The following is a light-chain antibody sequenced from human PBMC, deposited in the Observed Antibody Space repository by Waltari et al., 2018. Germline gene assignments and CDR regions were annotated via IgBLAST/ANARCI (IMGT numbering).Light chain of an antibody. J-gene: IGKJ1*01. CDR2: WAP. CDR3: QQYYSTPPRT. CDR1: QSVLYSSNNKNY. Sequence: DIVMTQSPDSLAVSLGERATINCNSSQSVLYSSNNKNYLAWYQQKPGQPPKLLIYWAPTRESGVPDRFSGSGSGTDFTLTISSLQAEDVAVYYCQQYYSTPPRTFGQGTKVEIK. V-gene: IGKV4-1*01.